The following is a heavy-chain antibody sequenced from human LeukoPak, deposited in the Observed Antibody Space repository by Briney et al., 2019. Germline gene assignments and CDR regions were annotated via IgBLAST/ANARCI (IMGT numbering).Heavy chain of an antibody. D-gene: IGHD3-16*01. V-gene: IGHV1-69*13. CDR1: GGTFSSYA. CDR3: ATEGYVSQTLDY. CDR2: IIPIFGTA. Sequence: ASVKVSCEASGGTFSSYAISWVRQAPGQGLEWMGGIIPIFGTANYAQKFQGRVTITADESTSTAYMELSSLRSEDTAVYYCATEGYVSQTLDYWGQGTLVTVSS. J-gene: IGHJ4*02.